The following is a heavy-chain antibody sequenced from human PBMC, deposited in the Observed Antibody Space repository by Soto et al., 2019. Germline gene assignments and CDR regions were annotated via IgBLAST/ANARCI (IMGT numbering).Heavy chain of an antibody. CDR3: ARDLRGQWLVTFDY. CDR1: GYTFTSYG. CDR2: ISAYNGNT. Sequence: ASVKVSCKASGYTFTSYGISWVRQAPGQGLEWTGWISAYNGNTNYAQKLQGRVTMTTDTSTSTAYMELRSLRSDDTAVYYCARDLRGQWLVTFDYWGQGTLVTVSS. V-gene: IGHV1-18*01. J-gene: IGHJ4*02. D-gene: IGHD6-19*01.